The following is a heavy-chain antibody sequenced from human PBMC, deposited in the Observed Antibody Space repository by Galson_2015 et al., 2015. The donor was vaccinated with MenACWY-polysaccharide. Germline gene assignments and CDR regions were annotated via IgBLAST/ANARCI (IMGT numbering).Heavy chain of an antibody. J-gene: IGHJ4*02. V-gene: IGHV1-8*01. D-gene: IGHD6-19*01. CDR1: GYTFTSYD. CDR2: MNPNSGNT. Sequence: SVKVSCKAPGYTFTSYDIHWVRQAPGQGLEWMGWMNPNSGNTGYPQKFQGRVTMTRNTSISTAYMELSSLRSEDTAVYYCARGIAPAGIAVGKVFKDSWGQGTLVAVSS. CDR3: ARGIAPAGIAVGKVFKDS.